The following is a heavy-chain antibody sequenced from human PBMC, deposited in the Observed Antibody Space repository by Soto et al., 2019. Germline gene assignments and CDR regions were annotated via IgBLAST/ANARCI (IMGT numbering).Heavy chain of an antibody. Sequence: SETLSLTCTVSGGSISSNYWSWIRQPPGKGLEWIGYIYYSGSTKYNPSLKSRVTISIDTSKNQFSLKLSSVTAADTAVYYCATHYYGSGSYYADWAQGSLVTVSS. V-gene: IGHV4-59*08. J-gene: IGHJ4*02. CDR2: IYYSGST. CDR3: ATHYYGSGSYYAD. D-gene: IGHD3-10*01. CDR1: GGSISSNY.